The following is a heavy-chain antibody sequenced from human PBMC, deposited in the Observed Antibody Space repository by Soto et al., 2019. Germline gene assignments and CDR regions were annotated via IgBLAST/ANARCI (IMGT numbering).Heavy chain of an antibody. CDR1: GYNFSRYW. CDR2: IYPIDSDT. J-gene: IGHJ4*02. D-gene: IGHD3-3*01. CDR3: ARGRVSSGALVC. Sequence: ESLKISCKGSGYNFSRYWVAWVRQMPGKGLELIGIIYPIDSDTRYRPSFQGQVTISEEKATSSAXLKWSSLRTSDTPMHYCARGRVSSGALVCGAQGTSVTASS. V-gene: IGHV5-51*01.